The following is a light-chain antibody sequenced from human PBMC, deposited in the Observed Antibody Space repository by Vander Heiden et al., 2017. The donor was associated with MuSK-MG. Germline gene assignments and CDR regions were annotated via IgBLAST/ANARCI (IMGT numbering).Light chain of an antibody. CDR2: DVS. V-gene: IGLV2-14*01. J-gene: IGLJ2*01. CDR3: SSYSSSSTGVV. CDR1: SSDVGGYNY. Sequence: QSALTQPASVSGSPGQSITISCTGTSSDVGGYNYVSWYQQHPGNAPKLVIYDVSNRPSGVSNRFFGSKSGNTASLTISGLQAEDDADYYCSSYSSSSTGVVFGGGTKLTVL.